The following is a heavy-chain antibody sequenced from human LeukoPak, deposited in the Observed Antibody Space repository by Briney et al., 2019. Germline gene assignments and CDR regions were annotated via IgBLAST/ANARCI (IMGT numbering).Heavy chain of an antibody. CDR1: GYTFTSYY. CDR2: INPSGGST. CDR3: ARDYSGAAPFDY. Sequence: ASVKVSCKASGYTFTSYYMHWVRQAPGQGLEWMGIINPSGGSTSYAQKFQGRVTMTRDTSTSTVYMGLSSLRSEDTAVYYCARDYSGAAPFDYWGQGTLVTVSS. J-gene: IGHJ4*02. V-gene: IGHV1-46*01. D-gene: IGHD4-17*01.